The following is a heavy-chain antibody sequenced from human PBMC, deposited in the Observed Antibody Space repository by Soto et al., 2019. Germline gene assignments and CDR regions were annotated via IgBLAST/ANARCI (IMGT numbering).Heavy chain of an antibody. D-gene: IGHD3-10*01. CDR1: GYTFTSYG. CDR3: ARDAPPGDS. CDR2: ISAYNGNT. V-gene: IGHV1-18*01. Sequence: QVQLVQSGAEVKKPGASVKVSCKASGYTFTSYGISWVRQAPGQGLEWMGWISAYNGNTNYAQKLQGRVTRTTDTSPSPACMELRSLRSDDTGVSYCARDAPPGDSWGQGTLVTVSS. J-gene: IGHJ4*02.